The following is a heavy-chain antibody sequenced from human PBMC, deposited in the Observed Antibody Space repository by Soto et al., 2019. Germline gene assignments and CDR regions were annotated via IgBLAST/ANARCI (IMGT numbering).Heavy chain of an antibody. CDR3: ARDRLTMVRGVMGYYYYGMDV. J-gene: IGHJ6*02. D-gene: IGHD3-10*01. Sequence: SETLSLTCAVYGGSFSGYYWSWIRQPPGEGLEWIGEINHSGSTNYNPSLKSRVTISVDTSKNQFSLKLSSVTAADTAVYYCARDRLTMVRGVMGYYYYGMDVWGQGTTVTVSS. V-gene: IGHV4-34*01. CDR2: INHSGST. CDR1: GGSFSGYY.